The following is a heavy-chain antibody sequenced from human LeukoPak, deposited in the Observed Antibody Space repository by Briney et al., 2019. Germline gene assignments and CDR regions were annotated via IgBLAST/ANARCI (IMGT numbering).Heavy chain of an antibody. J-gene: IGHJ5*02. CDR2: INHSGST. CDR1: GGSFSGYY. V-gene: IGHV4-34*01. CDR3: ARGTGYKLA. D-gene: IGHD2-2*02. Sequence: SETPSLTCAVYGGSFSGYYWSWIRQPPGKGLEWIGEINHSGSTNYNPSLKSRVTISVDTSKNQFSLKLSSVTAADTAVYYCARGTGYKLAWGQGTLVTVSS.